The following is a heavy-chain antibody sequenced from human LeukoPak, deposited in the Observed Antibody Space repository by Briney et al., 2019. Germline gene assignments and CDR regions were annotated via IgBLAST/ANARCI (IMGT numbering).Heavy chain of an antibody. CDR1: GFTFRSHG. CDR2: ISYDGSNK. J-gene: IGHJ4*02. V-gene: IGHV3-30*19. Sequence: GTSLRLSCAASGFTFRSHGMHWVRQAPGKGLEWVAVISYDGSNKYYADSVKGRFTISRDNSKNTLYLQMNSLRAEDTAVYYCARGNDYGDYVGRPEFDYWGQGTLVTVSS. D-gene: IGHD4-17*01. CDR3: ARGNDYGDYVGRPEFDY.